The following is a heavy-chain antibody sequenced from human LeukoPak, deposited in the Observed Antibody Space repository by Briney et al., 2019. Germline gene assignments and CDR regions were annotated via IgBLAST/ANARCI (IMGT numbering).Heavy chain of an antibody. D-gene: IGHD5-18*01. V-gene: IGHV3-11*04. Sequence: GGSLGLSCAASGFTFSDYYMSWIRQAPGKGLEWVSYIRTSGTTIYYADSVKGRFTISRDNAKNSLYLQMNSLRAEDTAVYYCAREAGQRGYSYGSVYYYYMDVWGKGTTVTISS. CDR3: AREAGQRGYSYGSVYYYYMDV. J-gene: IGHJ6*03. CDR2: IRTSGTTI. CDR1: GFTFSDYY.